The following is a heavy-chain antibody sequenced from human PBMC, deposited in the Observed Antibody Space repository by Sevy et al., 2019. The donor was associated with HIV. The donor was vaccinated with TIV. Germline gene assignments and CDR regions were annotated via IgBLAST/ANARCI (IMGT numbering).Heavy chain of an antibody. CDR2: ISTTSRTI. Sequence: GGSLRLSCAASGFTFSAYNMNWVRQAPGKWLEWISYISTTSRTIYYADSVKGRFTVSRDNAKNSLDLLMRSLGTDDTAIYYCARVQGVAATGWTPFDSWGQGALVTVSS. V-gene: IGHV3-48*04. CDR1: GFTFSAYN. CDR3: ARVQGVAATGWTPFDS. D-gene: IGHD3-9*01. J-gene: IGHJ4*02.